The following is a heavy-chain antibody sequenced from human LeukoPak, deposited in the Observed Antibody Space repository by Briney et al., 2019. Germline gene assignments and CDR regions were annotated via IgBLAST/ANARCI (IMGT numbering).Heavy chain of an antibody. D-gene: IGHD2-21*02. V-gene: IGHV3-7*01. CDR1: GFTFSSYW. CDR3: ASAVWGGPYDY. J-gene: IGHJ4*02. Sequence: WGSLRLSCAASGFTFSSYWMSWVRQAPGKGLEGVANIKQDGSEKYYVDSVKGRFTISRDNATNSLYLQMNSLRAEDTAVYYCASAVWGGPYDYWGQGTLVTVSS. CDR2: IKQDGSEK.